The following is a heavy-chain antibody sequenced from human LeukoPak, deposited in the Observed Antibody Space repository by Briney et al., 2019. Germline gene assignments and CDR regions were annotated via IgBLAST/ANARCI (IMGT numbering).Heavy chain of an antibody. Sequence: PSETLSLTCTVSGGSISSYYWSWIRQPPGKGLELIGSIYYSGSTYYNPSLKSRVTISVDTSKNQFSLKLSSVTAADTAVYYCARHGGIAARFFDYWGQGTLVTVSS. CDR1: GGSISSYY. J-gene: IGHJ4*02. D-gene: IGHD6-6*01. V-gene: IGHV4-59*05. CDR2: IYYSGST. CDR3: ARHGGIAARFFDY.